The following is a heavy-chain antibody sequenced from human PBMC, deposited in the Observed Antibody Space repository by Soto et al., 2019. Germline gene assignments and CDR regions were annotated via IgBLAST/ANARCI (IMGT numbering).Heavy chain of an antibody. Sequence: EASVKVSCKASGYTFTSYGISWVRQAPGQGLEWMGWISAYNGNTNYAQKLQGRVTMTTDTSTSTAYMELRSLRSDDTAVYYCARVKKTVTTYHYYYYMDVWGKGTTVTVSS. D-gene: IGHD4-4*01. CDR3: ARVKKTVTTYHYYYYMDV. J-gene: IGHJ6*03. CDR2: ISAYNGNT. V-gene: IGHV1-18*01. CDR1: GYTFTSYG.